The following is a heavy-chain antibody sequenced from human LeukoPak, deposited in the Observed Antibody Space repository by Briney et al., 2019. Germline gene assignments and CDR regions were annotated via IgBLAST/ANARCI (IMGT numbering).Heavy chain of an antibody. D-gene: IGHD6-19*01. V-gene: IGHV3-21*01. CDR2: ISSSSSYI. CDR3: ARMGGGQWWLVLGPTYFDY. J-gene: IGHJ4*02. Sequence: GGSLRLSCAASGFTFSSYSMNWVRQAPGKGLEWVSSISSSSSYIYYADSVKGRFTISRDNAKNSLYLQMNSLRAEATAVYYCARMGGGQWWLVLGPTYFDYWGQGTLVTVSS. CDR1: GFTFSSYS.